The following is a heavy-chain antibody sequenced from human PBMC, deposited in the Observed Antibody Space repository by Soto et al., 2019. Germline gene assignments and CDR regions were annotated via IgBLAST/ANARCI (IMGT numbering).Heavy chain of an antibody. CDR2: ISGSGGNT. J-gene: IGHJ4*02. CDR3: EKDVSIRWLQGYFDS. CDR1: GLTSSTYA. V-gene: IGHV3-23*01. D-gene: IGHD5-12*01. Sequence: GVSLRLSCAASGLTSSTYAMSWVRQAPGKGLEWVSGISGSGGNTYYADSVKGRFTISRDNSKNMLYLQMNSLRAEDTAVYYCEKDVSIRWLQGYFDSWGQGTLVTVSS.